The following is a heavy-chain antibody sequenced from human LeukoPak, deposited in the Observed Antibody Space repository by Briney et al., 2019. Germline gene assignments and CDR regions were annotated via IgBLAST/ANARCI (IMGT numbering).Heavy chain of an antibody. CDR3: AKDHYWSIDY. Sequence: GGSLRLSCAASRFDFSSNWMHWVRHAPGQGLVWVSRIKGDGISTNYADSVKGRFTISRDIAKNTLYLQMNSLRAEDTGVYYCAKDHYWSIDYWGRGTLVTVSS. J-gene: IGHJ4*02. D-gene: IGHD3-3*01. CDR2: IKGDGIST. CDR1: RFDFSSNW. V-gene: IGHV3-74*01.